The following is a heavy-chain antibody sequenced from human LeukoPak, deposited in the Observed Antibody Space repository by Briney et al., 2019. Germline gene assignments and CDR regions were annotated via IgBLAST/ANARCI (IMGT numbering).Heavy chain of an antibody. CDR1: GFTFSSYS. CDR3: ARDGDDYSNSDWFDP. Sequence: GGSLRLSCAASGFTFSSYSMNWVRKAPGKGLEWVSSISSSSSYIYYADSVKGRFTISRDNAKNSLYLQMNSLRAEDTAVYYCARDGDDYSNSDWFDPWGQGTLVTVSS. V-gene: IGHV3-21*01. J-gene: IGHJ5*02. D-gene: IGHD4-11*01. CDR2: ISSSSSYI.